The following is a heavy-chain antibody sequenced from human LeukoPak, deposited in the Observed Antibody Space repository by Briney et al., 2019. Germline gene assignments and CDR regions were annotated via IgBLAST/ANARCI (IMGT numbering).Heavy chain of an antibody. D-gene: IGHD6-19*01. Sequence: GGSLRLSCAASGFTFSNYALRWVRQAPGKGLEWVAIISYDGSNKYYADSVKGRFTISRDNSKNTLYLQMNTLRAEDTAVYYCARDGQGSSGSLYFFDYWGQGTLVTVSS. CDR2: ISYDGSNK. V-gene: IGHV3-30*04. CDR3: ARDGQGSSGSLYFFDY. J-gene: IGHJ4*02. CDR1: GFTFSNYA.